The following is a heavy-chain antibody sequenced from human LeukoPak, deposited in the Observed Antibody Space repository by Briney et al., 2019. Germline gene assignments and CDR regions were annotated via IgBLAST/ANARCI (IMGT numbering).Heavy chain of an antibody. J-gene: IGHJ4*02. CDR2: IYSGGST. V-gene: IGHV3-66*01. Sequence: PGGSLRLSCAASGFTFSNYAMNWVRQAPGKGLEWVSVIYSGGSTYYADSVKGRFTISRDNSKNTLYLQMNSLRAEDTAVYYCAPIAIRSGYWGQGTLVTVSS. CDR3: APIAIRSGY. D-gene: IGHD3-9*01. CDR1: GFTFSNYA.